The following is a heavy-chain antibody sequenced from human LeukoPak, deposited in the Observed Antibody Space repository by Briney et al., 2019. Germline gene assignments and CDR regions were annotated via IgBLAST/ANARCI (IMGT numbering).Heavy chain of an antibody. D-gene: IGHD3-22*01. V-gene: IGHV3-33*01. CDR1: GFTFSSYG. J-gene: IGHJ4*02. CDR3: ARGNHDSTGYFFNF. Sequence: GRSLILSCAASGFTFSSYGMHWVRQAPGKGLEWVALIWYDGSNKNYADSVKGRFTISRDNSETALYLQMNSPRAEDTAVYYCARGNHDSTGYFFNFWGQGTPVTVSS. CDR2: IWYDGSNK.